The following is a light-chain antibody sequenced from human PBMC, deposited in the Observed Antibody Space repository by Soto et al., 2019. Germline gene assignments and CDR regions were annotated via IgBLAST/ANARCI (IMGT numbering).Light chain of an antibody. CDR1: SSDVGGYNY. Sequence: QSALTQPASVSGSPGQSITISCTGTSSDVGGYNYVSWYQQQPGKAPKLMIYDVSNRPSGVSNRFSGSKSGNTASLTISGLQAEDEAGYYCSSYTRSSTLYVVFGGGTKLTVL. J-gene: IGLJ2*01. CDR2: DVS. CDR3: SSYTRSSTLYVV. V-gene: IGLV2-14*01.